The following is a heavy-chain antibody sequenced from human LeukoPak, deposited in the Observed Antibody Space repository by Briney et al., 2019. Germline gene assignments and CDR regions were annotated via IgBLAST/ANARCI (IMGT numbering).Heavy chain of an antibody. CDR2: INHSGST. CDR3: AGYDILTGLWD. Sequence: KPSETLSLTCAVYGGSFSDYNWSWIRQPPGKGLEWIGEINHSGSTNYNPSLKSRVTISVDTSKNQFSLKLTSVTAADTAVYYCAGYDILTGLWDWGQGTLVTVSS. J-gene: IGHJ4*02. CDR1: GGSFSDYN. V-gene: IGHV4-34*01. D-gene: IGHD3-9*01.